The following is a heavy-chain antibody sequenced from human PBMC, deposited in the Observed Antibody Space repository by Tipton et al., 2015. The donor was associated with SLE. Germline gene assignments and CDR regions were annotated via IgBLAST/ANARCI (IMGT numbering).Heavy chain of an antibody. CDR2: IYVSGTT. J-gene: IGHJ5*02. Sequence: GLVKPSETLSLTCNVSGGSIRSYPWSWIRQPPGKGLQWMGYIYVSGTTNYNPSLQSRVPISVDRSKNQFSLKLTSVTAADTAVYYCARGPPFMEWERNWFDPWGQGTQVTVSS. CDR1: GGSIRSYP. D-gene: IGHD3-3*02. V-gene: IGHV4-59*01. CDR3: ARGPPFMEWERNWFDP.